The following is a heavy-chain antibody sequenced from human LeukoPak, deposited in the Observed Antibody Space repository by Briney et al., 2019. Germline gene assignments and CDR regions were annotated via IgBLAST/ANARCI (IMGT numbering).Heavy chain of an antibody. D-gene: IGHD2-2*01. CDR2: INTNTGNP. J-gene: IGHJ6*04. CDR1: GYTFTSYA. CDR3: ARDGGRRPAASYYYSGMDV. Sequence: ASVKVSCKASGYTFTSYAMNWVRQAPGQGLEWMGWINTNTGNPTYAQGFTGRFVFSLDTSVSTAYLQICSLKAEDTAVYYCARDGGRRPAASYYYSGMDVWGKGTTVTVSS. V-gene: IGHV7-4-1*01.